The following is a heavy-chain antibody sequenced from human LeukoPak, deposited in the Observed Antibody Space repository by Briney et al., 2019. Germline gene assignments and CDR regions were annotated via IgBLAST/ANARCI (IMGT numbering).Heavy chain of an antibody. J-gene: IGHJ4*02. V-gene: IGHV3-23*01. D-gene: IGHD1-26*01. Sequence: PGGSLRLSCAASGFTFSTYGMHWVRQAPGKGLEWVSTISGSGSGTYYADSVKGRFNISRDNSKKTPYLQMNSLRDEDTAVYYCAKDSARKSIVGSTTRGVNDYWGQGNLVPVSS. CDR2: ISGSGSGT. CDR1: GFTFSTYG. CDR3: AKDSARKSIVGSTTRGVNDY.